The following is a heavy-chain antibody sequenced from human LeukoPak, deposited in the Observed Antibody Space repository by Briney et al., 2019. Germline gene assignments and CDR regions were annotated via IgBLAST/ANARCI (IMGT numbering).Heavy chain of an antibody. D-gene: IGHD3-10*01. Sequence: GASVKVSCKASGYTFTSYGISWVRQAPGQGLEWMGWISAYNGNTNYAQKLQGRVTMTTDTSTSTAYMELRSLRSDDTAVYYCARDGPEGLLWFGEPSPTARWGQGTLVTVSS. CDR2: ISAYNGNT. CDR3: ARDGPEGLLWFGEPSPTAR. V-gene: IGHV1-18*01. CDR1: GYTFTSYG. J-gene: IGHJ4*02.